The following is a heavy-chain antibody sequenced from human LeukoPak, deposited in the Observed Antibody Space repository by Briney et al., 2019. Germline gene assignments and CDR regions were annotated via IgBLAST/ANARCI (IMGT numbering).Heavy chain of an antibody. CDR3: ARGADYDSSGWGFDP. CDR2: INPNSGNT. V-gene: IGHV1-8*01. J-gene: IGHJ5*02. Sequence: ASVKVSCKASGYTFTSYDINWVRQATGQGLEWMGWINPNSGNTGYVQKFQGRVTMTRNTSISTAYMELSSLRSEDTAVYYCARGADYDSSGWGFDPWGQGTLVTVSS. CDR1: GYTFTSYD. D-gene: IGHD3-22*01.